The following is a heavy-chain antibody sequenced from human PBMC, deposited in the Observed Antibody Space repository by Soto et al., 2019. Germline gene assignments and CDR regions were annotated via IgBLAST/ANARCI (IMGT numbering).Heavy chain of an antibody. V-gene: IGHV3-15*01. D-gene: IGHD6-13*01. J-gene: IGHJ3*02. CDR1: GFTFSNAW. CDR3: TTEATPLVDAFDI. CDR2: IKSKTDGGTT. Sequence: GGSLRLSCAASGFTFSNAWMSWVRQAPGKGLEWVGRIKSKTDGGTTDYAAPVKGRFTISRDDSKNTLFVQMKSLKTEDTAVYYCTTEATPLVDAFDIWGQGTMVTVSS.